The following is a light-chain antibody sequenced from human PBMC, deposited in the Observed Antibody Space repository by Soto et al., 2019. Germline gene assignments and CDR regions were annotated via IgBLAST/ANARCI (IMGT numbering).Light chain of an antibody. J-gene: IGLJ1*01. CDR2: HVS. CDR3: CTDAGSYKV. V-gene: IGLV1-44*01. CDR1: NSNIASNT. Sequence: QSVLTQPPSASETPGQTVSISCSGSNSNIASNTVNWYQHLPGTAPKLLIYHVSKRPSGVPDRFSGSKSGNTASLTISGLQAEDEADYYCCTDAGSYKVFGIGTKLTVL.